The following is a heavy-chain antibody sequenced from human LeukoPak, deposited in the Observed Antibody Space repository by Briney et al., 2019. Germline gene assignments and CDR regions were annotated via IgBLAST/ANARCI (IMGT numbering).Heavy chain of an antibody. CDR2: ITGGGGIV. CDR1: GFTFSSYA. D-gene: IGHD3-10*01. Sequence: GGSLRLSCAVSGFTFSSYAMSWVRQAPGKGLECVSIITGGGGIVYYAGSVKGRFTISRDNSKNTLYLQMNSLRAEDTAVYYCAKDPSGKVRGLLGYWGQGTLVTVSS. CDR3: AKDPSGKVRGLLGY. V-gene: IGHV3-23*01. J-gene: IGHJ4*02.